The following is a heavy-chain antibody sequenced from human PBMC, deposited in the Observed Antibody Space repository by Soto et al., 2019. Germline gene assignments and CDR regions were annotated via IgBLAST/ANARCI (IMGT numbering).Heavy chain of an antibody. CDR2: CHNTGST. D-gene: IGHD5-12*01. CDR3: AKLVPVSAVNRGYLDV. J-gene: IGHJ6*02. CDR1: VGSFSSSSFY. Sequence: SEHLSLPCIVFVGSFSSSSFYWGLLRKSPGKVLEWIGICHNTGSTYDNPSLESRIIISVHTSKERFSLKLSSVSAADTAVDVCAKLVPVSAVNRGYLDVWGQGTTVTV. V-gene: IGHV4-39*01.